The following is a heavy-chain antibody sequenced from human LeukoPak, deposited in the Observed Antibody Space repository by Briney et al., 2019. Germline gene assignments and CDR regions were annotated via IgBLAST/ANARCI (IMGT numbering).Heavy chain of an antibody. CDR2: VAHDGSNK. CDR3: ARDRGVLYYFDN. J-gene: IGHJ4*02. Sequence: GGSLTLSCAASGFSFSNYAMHWVRQAPGKGLEWVAVVAHDGSNKYFADFVRGRFTISRDNSKNTLNLQMNSLTSEDTGFYYCARDRGVLYYFDNWGQGTLVTVSS. D-gene: IGHD3-10*01. V-gene: IGHV3-30*04. CDR1: GFSFSNYA.